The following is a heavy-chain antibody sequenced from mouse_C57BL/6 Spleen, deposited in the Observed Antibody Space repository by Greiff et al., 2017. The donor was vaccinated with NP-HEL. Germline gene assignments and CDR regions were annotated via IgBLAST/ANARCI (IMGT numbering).Heavy chain of an antibody. V-gene: IGHV1-82*01. J-gene: IGHJ1*03. CDR3: ARLRVWYFDV. CDR1: GYAFSSSW. CDR2: IYPGDGDT. Sequence: VKLMESGPELVKPGASVKISCKASGYAFSSSWMNWVKQRPGKGLEWIGRIYPGDGDTNYNGKFKGKATLTADKSSSTAYMQLSSLTSEDSAVYFCARLRVWYFDVWGTGTTVTVSS.